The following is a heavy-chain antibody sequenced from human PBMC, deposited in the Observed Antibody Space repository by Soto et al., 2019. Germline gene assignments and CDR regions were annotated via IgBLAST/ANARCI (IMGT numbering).Heavy chain of an antibody. D-gene: IGHD3-10*01. CDR1: GFTLSRHW. V-gene: IGHV3-74*01. J-gene: IGHJ4*02. Sequence: EVRLVESGGGLVQPGGSLRLSCAASGFTLSRHWMHWVRQAPGKGLLWLSRISGDGSNTNNADSVKGRFTSSRDNPKNTLYLKMNSLRAEATAVYSCPRGGPYASGSSYFDYWGQGVLVTVSS. CDR2: ISGDGSNT. CDR3: PRGGPYASGSSYFDY.